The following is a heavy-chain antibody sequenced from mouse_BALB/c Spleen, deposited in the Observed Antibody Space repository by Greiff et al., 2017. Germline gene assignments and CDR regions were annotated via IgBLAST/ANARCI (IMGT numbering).Heavy chain of an antibody. Sequence: VQLQQSGPELVKPGASVRISCKASGYTFTSYYIHWVKQRPGQGLEWIGWIYPGNVNTKYNEKFKGKATLTADKSSSTAYMQLSSLTSEDSAVYFCARGGVSRLGVDYWGQGTSVTVSS. CDR1: GYTFTSYY. J-gene: IGHJ4*01. V-gene: IGHV1S56*01. D-gene: IGHD4-1*01. CDR3: ARGGVSRLGVDY. CDR2: IYPGNVNT.